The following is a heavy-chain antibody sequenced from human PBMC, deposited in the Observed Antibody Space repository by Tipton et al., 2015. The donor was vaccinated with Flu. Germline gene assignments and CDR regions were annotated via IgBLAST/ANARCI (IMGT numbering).Heavy chain of an antibody. CDR3: ARGRGYCITTTCRLPFDF. D-gene: IGHD2-2*01. Sequence: QLVQSGGGLIQRGGSLRLSCGVSGFSVSSNYMTWVRQAPGKGLEWVSVIYSGGSTYSADSVKGRFTISRDNSKNTLYLQMNSLRAEDTAVYYCARGRGYCITTTCRLPFDFWGQGTLVTVSS. V-gene: IGHV3-53*01. CDR2: IYSGGST. CDR1: GFSVSSNY. J-gene: IGHJ4*02.